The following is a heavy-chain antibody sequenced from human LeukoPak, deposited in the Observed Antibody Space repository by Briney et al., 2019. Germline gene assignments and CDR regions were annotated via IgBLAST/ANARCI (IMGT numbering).Heavy chain of an antibody. CDR2: ICSNGGST. CDR1: GFTFSSYA. CDR3: VKDAATYSSSWYGDY. J-gene: IGHJ4*02. D-gene: IGHD6-13*01. Sequence: PGGSLRLSCSASGFTFSSYAMHWVRQAPGKGLEYVSAICSNGGSTYYADSVKGRFTISRDNSKNTLYLQMSSLRAEDTAVYYCVKDAATYSSSWYGDYWGQGTLVTVSS. V-gene: IGHV3-64D*06.